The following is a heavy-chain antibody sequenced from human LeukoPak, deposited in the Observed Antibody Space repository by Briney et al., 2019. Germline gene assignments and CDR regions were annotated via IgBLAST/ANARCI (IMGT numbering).Heavy chain of an antibody. CDR2: IYYSGST. CDR3: ARVHRGYTPGGYYYYGMDV. Sequence: SETLSLACTDSGGSIGSYYWSWIRQPPGKGLEGIWYIYYSGSTNYNPSLKSRVTISVDTSKNQFSLKLSSVTAADTAVYYCARVHRGYTPGGYYYYGMDVWGQGTTVTVSS. J-gene: IGHJ6*02. CDR1: GGSIGSYY. D-gene: IGHD5-18*01. V-gene: IGHV4-59*01.